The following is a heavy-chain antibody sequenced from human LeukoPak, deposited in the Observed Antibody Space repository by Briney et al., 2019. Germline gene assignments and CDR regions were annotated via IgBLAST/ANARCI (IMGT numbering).Heavy chain of an antibody. J-gene: IGHJ5*02. CDR3: ARRLTQYDCFDP. Sequence: SQTLSLTCAISGDSVSSNSVTWNWIRQSPSKGLEWLGRTYYRSTWYNDYAVSVRGRITVNPDTSKNQFSLHLNSVTPEDTAVYYCARRLTQYDCFDPWGQGILVTVSS. D-gene: IGHD2-2*01. CDR1: GDSVSSNSVT. V-gene: IGHV6-1*01. CDR2: TYYRSTWYN.